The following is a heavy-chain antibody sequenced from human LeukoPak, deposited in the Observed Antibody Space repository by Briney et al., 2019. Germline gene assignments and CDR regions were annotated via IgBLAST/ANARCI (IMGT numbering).Heavy chain of an antibody. V-gene: IGHV4-59*01. Sequence: SETLFLTCTVSGDSISGYYWSWIRQPPGKGLEWIAYIYYSGSTNYNPSLKSRVTISVDTSKNQFSLKLTSVTAADTAVYYCARDRPGGSSLDYWGQGTLVTVSS. D-gene: IGHD6-13*01. J-gene: IGHJ4*02. CDR2: IYYSGST. CDR1: GDSISGYY. CDR3: ARDRPGGSSLDY.